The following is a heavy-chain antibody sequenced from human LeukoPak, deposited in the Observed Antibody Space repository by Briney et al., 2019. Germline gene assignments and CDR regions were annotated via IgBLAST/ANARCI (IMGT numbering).Heavy chain of an antibody. D-gene: IGHD3-22*01. Sequence: SETLSLTCSVSGFSINSFYWIWIRHAPGQGLEGIIYISDRGSTNYKTSLKSRTTITVTTTRKQFLLKLSSTTAADTAIYYRARHQTPTYYYQSSGHDALHIWGQGTVVTVSS. V-gene: IGHV4-59*08. CDR2: ISDRGST. CDR3: ARHQTPTYYYQSSGHDALHI. J-gene: IGHJ3*02. CDR1: GFSINSFY.